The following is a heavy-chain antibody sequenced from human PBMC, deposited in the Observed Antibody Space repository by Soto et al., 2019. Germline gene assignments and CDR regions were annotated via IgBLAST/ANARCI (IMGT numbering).Heavy chain of an antibody. CDR3: ARDPHGDYGMDV. CDR2: IYHSGST. Sequence: LSLTCAVSGGSISSGGYSWSWIRQPPGKGLEWIGYIYHSGSTYYNPSLKSRVTISVDRSKNQFSLKLSSATAADTAVYYCARDPHGDYGMDVWGQGTTVTVSS. D-gene: IGHD4-17*01. V-gene: IGHV4-30-2*01. CDR1: GGSISSGGYS. J-gene: IGHJ6*02.